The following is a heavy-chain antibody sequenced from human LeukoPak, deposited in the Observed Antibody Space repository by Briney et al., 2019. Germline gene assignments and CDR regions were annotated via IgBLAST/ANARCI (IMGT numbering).Heavy chain of an antibody. V-gene: IGHV3-23*01. J-gene: IGHJ5*02. CDR2: ISGSGGST. D-gene: IGHD3-22*01. CDR3: AKDPIASYYYDSRGGPNWFDP. Sequence: GGSLRLSCAASGFTFSSYAMSWVRQAPGKGLEWVSAISGSGGSTYYADSVKGRFTISRDNSKNTLYLQMNSLRAEDTAVYYCAKDPIASYYYDSRGGPNWFDPWGQGTLVTVSS. CDR1: GFTFSSYA.